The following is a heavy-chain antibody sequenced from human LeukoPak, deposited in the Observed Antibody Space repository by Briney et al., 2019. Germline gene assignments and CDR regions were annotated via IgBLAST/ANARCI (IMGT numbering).Heavy chain of an antibody. CDR3: ARQAWGRIDY. J-gene: IGHJ4*02. CDR1: GGSISSYY. Sequence: SETLSLTCTVSGGSISSYYWSWIRQPPGKGLEWTGYIYYSGSTDYNPSLKSRVTISVDTSKNQFSLKLSSVTAADTAVYYCARQAWGRIDYWGQGTLVTVSS. CDR2: IYYSGST. V-gene: IGHV4-59*08. D-gene: IGHD3-16*01.